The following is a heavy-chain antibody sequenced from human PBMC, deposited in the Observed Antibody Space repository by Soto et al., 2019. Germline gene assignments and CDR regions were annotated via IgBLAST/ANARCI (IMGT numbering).Heavy chain of an antibody. CDR1: GFTFTSSA. CDR2: IVVGSGNT. D-gene: IGHD4-17*01. Sequence: QMQLVQSGPEVKKPGTSVKVSCKASGFTFTSSAVQWVLQARGQRLEWIGWIVVGSGNTNYAQKFQERVTITRDMSTSTAYMELSSLRSEDTAVYYCAARYGDYLFAFDIWGQGTMVTVSS. V-gene: IGHV1-58*01. CDR3: AARYGDYLFAFDI. J-gene: IGHJ3*02.